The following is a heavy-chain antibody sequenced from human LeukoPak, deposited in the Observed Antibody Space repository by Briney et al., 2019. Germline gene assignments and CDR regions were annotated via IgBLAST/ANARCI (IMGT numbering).Heavy chain of an antibody. CDR3: ARDDSSGWYYFDS. Sequence: SETLSLTCTVSGGSISSSSYYWGWIRQPPGKGLEWIGSIYYSGSTYYNPSLKSRATIPVDTSKNQFSLKLISVTAADTAVYYCARDDSSGWYYFDSWGQGTLVTVSS. D-gene: IGHD6-19*01. J-gene: IGHJ4*02. CDR1: GGSISSSSYY. V-gene: IGHV4-39*07. CDR2: IYYSGST.